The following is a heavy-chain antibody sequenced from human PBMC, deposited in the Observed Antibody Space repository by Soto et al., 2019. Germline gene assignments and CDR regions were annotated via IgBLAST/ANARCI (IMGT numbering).Heavy chain of an antibody. J-gene: IGHJ4*01. CDR3: ARLGDYYQTFDY. CDR1: GSPISSYY. D-gene: IGHD3-22*01. CDR2: VYYTGTT. Sequence: SETLSLTCSVSGSPISSYYWSWFRQPPGQGLEWLGYVYYTGTTTYNPSLKSRLTISLDPSKTQFSLKLGSVTAADTAVYYCARLGDYYQTFDYWGQGALVTVSS. V-gene: IGHV4-59*08.